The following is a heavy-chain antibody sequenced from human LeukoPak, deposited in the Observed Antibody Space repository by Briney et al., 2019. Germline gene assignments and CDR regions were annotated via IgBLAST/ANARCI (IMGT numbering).Heavy chain of an antibody. V-gene: IGHV5-51*01. Sequence: GESLKISCKGSGYSFTSYWIGWVRQMPGKGLEWMGITYPGDSDTRYSPSFQGQVTISADKSISTAYLQWSSLKASDTAMYYCARRRVIAAAGTGEYNWFDPWGQGTLVTVSS. CDR2: TYPGDSDT. CDR3: ARRRVIAAAGTGEYNWFDP. D-gene: IGHD6-13*01. J-gene: IGHJ5*02. CDR1: GYSFTSYW.